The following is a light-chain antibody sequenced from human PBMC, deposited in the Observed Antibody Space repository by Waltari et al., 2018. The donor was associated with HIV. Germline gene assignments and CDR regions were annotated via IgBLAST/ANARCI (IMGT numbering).Light chain of an antibody. Sequence: SYVLTQPPSVSVAPGKTARITCGGNNIATKSVHWYQQKPGQAPVLVIYYANDRPSGIPERFSGSNYGNTATLTISRVEAVDEADYYCQVSDSSSDHWVFGGGTQLTVL. CDR3: QVSDSSSDHWV. CDR2: YAN. V-gene: IGLV3-21*04. CDR1: NIATKS. J-gene: IGLJ3*02.